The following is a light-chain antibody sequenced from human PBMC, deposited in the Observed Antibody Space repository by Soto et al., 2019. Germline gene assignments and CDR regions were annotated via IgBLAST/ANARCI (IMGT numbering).Light chain of an antibody. CDR2: AAS. V-gene: IGKV1-39*01. CDR1: QSISSY. Sequence: DIQMTQSPSSLSASVGDRVTITCRASQSISSYLNWYPQKPGKAPKLLIYAASSLQSGVPSRFSGSGSGTDFTRTISSLQPEDFATYYCQQSYSTLVFTFGPGTKVDIK. J-gene: IGKJ3*01. CDR3: QQSYSTLVFT.